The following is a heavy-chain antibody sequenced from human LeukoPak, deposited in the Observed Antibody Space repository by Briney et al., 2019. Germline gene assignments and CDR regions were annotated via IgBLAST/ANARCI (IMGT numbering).Heavy chain of an antibody. Sequence: TSETLSLTCAVYGGSFSGYYWSWIRQPPGKGLEWIGEINHSGSTNYNPSLKSRVTISVDTSKNQFSLKLSSVTAADTAVYYCASDGYNSVYWGQGTLVTVSS. V-gene: IGHV4-34*01. CDR3: ASDGYNSVY. CDR2: INHSGST. J-gene: IGHJ4*02. D-gene: IGHD5-24*01. CDR1: GGSFSGYY.